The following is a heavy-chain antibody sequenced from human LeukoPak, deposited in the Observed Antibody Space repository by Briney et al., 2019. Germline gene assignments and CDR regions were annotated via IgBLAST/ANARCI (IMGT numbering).Heavy chain of an antibody. Sequence: SETLSLTCTVSGGSLRPYYWTWIRQHPGKGLEWIGYIYYSGSTYYNPSLKSRVTISVDTSKNQFSLKLSSVTAADTAVYYCASESVVTHYFDYWGQGTLVTVSS. CDR2: IYYSGST. J-gene: IGHJ4*02. V-gene: IGHV4-59*06. CDR3: ASESVVTHYFDY. CDR1: GGSLRPYY. D-gene: IGHD3-22*01.